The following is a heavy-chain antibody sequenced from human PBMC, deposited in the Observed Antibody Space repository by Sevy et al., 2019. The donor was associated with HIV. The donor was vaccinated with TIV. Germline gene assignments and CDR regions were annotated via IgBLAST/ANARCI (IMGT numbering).Heavy chain of an antibody. CDR3: AREKFCGGDCYYFDY. CDR2: INWNGAGT. CDR1: GFTFNDYD. Sequence: GGSLRLSCAASGFTFNDYDMSWVRQAPGKGLKWVSAINWNGAGTSYADSVKGRFTVSRDNAKNSLYLQMNTLRVEDTAFYYWAREKFCGGDCYYFDYWGQGILVTVSS. J-gene: IGHJ4*02. V-gene: IGHV3-20*04. D-gene: IGHD2-21*02.